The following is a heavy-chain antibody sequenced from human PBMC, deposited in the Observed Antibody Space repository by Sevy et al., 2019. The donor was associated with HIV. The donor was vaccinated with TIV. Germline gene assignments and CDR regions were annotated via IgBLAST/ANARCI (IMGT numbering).Heavy chain of an antibody. J-gene: IGHJ6*02. CDR3: AKDFTGFYGMDV. D-gene: IGHD3-9*01. CDR1: GLTLSSCG. V-gene: IGHV3-30*18. Sequence: GGCLRLSCAASGLTLSSCGMHWARQAPGKGLEWVAVISYEGSNKYYAESVKGRFTISRDTSKNTLYLQMNSLRAEDTAVYYCAKDFTGFYGMDVWGQGTTVTVSS. CDR2: ISYEGSNK.